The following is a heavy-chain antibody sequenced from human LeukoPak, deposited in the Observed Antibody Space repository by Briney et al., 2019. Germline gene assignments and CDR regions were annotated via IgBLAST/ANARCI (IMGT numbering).Heavy chain of an antibody. Sequence: GGSLRLSCAASGFTFSIYAMSWVRQAPGKGLEWVSTISGSGGSTYYADSLKGRFTISRDNAKNSLFLQMDSLRAEDTAVYYCVRILEGYSYYMDAWGKGTTVIVSS. J-gene: IGHJ6*03. CDR2: ISGSGGST. CDR3: VRILEGYSYYMDA. V-gene: IGHV3-23*01. CDR1: GFTFSIYA.